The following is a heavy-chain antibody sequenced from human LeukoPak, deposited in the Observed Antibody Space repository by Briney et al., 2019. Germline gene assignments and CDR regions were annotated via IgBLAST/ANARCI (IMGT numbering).Heavy chain of an antibody. J-gene: IGHJ4*02. CDR2: ISSSSSYI. Sequence: PGGSLRLSCAASGFTFSSYSMNWDRQAPGKGLEWVSSISSSSSYIYYADSVKGRFTISRDNAKNSLYLQMNSLRAEDTAVYYCARADSYDSSGYYDDYWGQGTLVTVSS. D-gene: IGHD3-22*01. V-gene: IGHV3-21*01. CDR1: GFTFSSYS. CDR3: ARADSYDSSGYYDDY.